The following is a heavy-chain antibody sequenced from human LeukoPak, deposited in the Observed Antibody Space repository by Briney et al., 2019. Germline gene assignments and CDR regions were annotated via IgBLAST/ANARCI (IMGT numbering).Heavy chain of an antibody. V-gene: IGHV4-4*07. D-gene: IGHD6-19*01. CDR3: ARELDSSGWYDY. J-gene: IGHJ4*02. CDR2: IYTSGST. Sequence: SETLSLTCTVSGGSISSYYWSWIRQPAGKGLEWIGRIYTSGSTNYNPSLKSRVTMSVDTSRNQFSLKLSSVTAADTAVYYCARELDSSGWYDYWGQGTLVTVSS. CDR1: GGSISSYY.